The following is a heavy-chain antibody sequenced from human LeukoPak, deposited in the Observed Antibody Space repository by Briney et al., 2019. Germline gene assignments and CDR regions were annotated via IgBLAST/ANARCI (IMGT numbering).Heavy chain of an antibody. J-gene: IGHJ4*02. V-gene: IGHV3-30-3*01. Sequence: GGSLRLSCAASGFTFSSYAMHWVRQAPGKGLEWVAVISYDGSNKYYADSVKGRYTISRDNSKNTLYPQMNSLRAEDTAVYYCARDGRGGPGIAVAGYFDYWGQGTLVTVSS. D-gene: IGHD6-19*01. CDR2: ISYDGSNK. CDR3: ARDGRGGPGIAVAGYFDY. CDR1: GFTFSSYA.